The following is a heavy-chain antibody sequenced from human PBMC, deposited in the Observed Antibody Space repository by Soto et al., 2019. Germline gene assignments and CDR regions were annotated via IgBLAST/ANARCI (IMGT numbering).Heavy chain of an antibody. CDR1: GGSISSSSYY. CDR3: ATKTGGGWEDGMDV. D-gene: IGHD6-19*01. Sequence: QLQLQESGPGLVKPSETLSLTCTVSGGSISSSSYYWGWIRQPPGKGLEWIGSIYYSGSTYYNPPLKSRVTISVDTSKNQFSLKLSSVTAADTAVYYCATKTGGGWEDGMDVWGQGTTVTVSS. V-gene: IGHV4-39*01. CDR2: IYYSGST. J-gene: IGHJ6*02.